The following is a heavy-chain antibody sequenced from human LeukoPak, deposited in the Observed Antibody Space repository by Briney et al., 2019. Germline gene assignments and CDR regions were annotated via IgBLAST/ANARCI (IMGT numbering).Heavy chain of an antibody. CDR2: IYTTGST. CDR3: ARGGGYYDSSGYYYGYFDY. Sequence: SETLSLTCTVSGGSINSYYWSWIRQPAGKGLEWIGRIYTTGSTNYNPSLKSRVTISVDTSKNQFSLKLSSVTAADTAVYYCARGGGYYDSSGYYYGYFDYWGQGTLVTVSS. D-gene: IGHD3-22*01. J-gene: IGHJ4*02. V-gene: IGHV4-4*07. CDR1: GGSINSYY.